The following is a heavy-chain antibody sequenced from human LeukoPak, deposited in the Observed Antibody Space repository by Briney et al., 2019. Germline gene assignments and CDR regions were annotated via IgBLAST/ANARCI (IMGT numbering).Heavy chain of an antibody. V-gene: IGHV1-2*02. Sequence: GASVKVSCKASGYTFTSYGISWVRQAPGQGLEWMGWINPNSGGTNYAQKFQGRVTMTRDTSISTAYMELSRLRSDDTAVYYCARLYYDSSGYYPPSLDDAFDIWGQGTMVTVSS. CDR3: ARLYYDSSGYYPPSLDDAFDI. D-gene: IGHD3-22*01. J-gene: IGHJ3*02. CDR2: INPNSGGT. CDR1: GYTFTSYG.